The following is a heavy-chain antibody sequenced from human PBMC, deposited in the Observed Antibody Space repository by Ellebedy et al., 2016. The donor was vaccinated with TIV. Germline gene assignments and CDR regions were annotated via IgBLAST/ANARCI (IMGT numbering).Heavy chain of an antibody. D-gene: IGHD5-12*01. V-gene: IGHV3-23*01. CDR1: GFTFSHYA. Sequence: PGGSLRLSCAASGFTFSHYAMNWVRQAPGRGLEWVSAISAGGDITYYTDSVKGRFTISRDNSKNTLYLQMNNLRAEDTAIYYCGKALNTVATAPENWGQGKLVIVSS. CDR3: GKALNTVATAPEN. J-gene: IGHJ4*02. CDR2: ISAGGDIT.